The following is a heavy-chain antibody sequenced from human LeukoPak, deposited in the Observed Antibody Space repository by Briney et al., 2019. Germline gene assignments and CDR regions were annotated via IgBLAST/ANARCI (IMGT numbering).Heavy chain of an antibody. J-gene: IGHJ4*02. CDR1: GGSISSGGYY. CDR3: ARVRWPSGFLADY. V-gene: IGHV4-31*03. Sequence: KTSETLSLTCTVSGGSISSGGYYWSWIRQHPGKGLEWIGYIYYSGSTYYNPSLKSRVTISVDTSKNQFSLKLSSVTAADTAVYYCARVRWPSGFLADYGGQGTRVTVSS. D-gene: IGHD6-19*01. CDR2: IYYSGST.